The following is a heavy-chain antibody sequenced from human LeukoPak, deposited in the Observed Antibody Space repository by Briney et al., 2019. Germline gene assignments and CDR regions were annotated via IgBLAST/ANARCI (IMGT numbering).Heavy chain of an antibody. D-gene: IGHD1-26*01. CDR2: ISAYNGNT. CDR1: GYTFTSYG. CDR3: ARDQGSGSYYLDAFDI. J-gene: IGHJ3*02. V-gene: IGHV1-18*01. Sequence: ASVKVSCKASGYTFTSYGISWVRQAPGQGLEWMGWISAYNGNTNYAQKLQGRVTMTTDTSTSTAYMELRSLRSDDTAVYYCARDQGSGSYYLDAFDIWGQGTMVTVSS.